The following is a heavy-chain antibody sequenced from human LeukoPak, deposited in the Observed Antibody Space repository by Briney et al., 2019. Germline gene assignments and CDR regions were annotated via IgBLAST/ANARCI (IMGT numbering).Heavy chain of an antibody. Sequence: GASLRLSCAASGFTFSSYAMSWVRQAPAKGLEWVSAISGSGGSTYYADSVKGRFTISRDNSKNTLYLQMNSRRAEDTAVYYCAKDSSSGWPRDWGQGTLVTVSS. CDR2: ISGSGGST. V-gene: IGHV3-23*01. CDR3: AKDSSSGWPRD. J-gene: IGHJ4*02. D-gene: IGHD6-19*01. CDR1: GFTFSSYA.